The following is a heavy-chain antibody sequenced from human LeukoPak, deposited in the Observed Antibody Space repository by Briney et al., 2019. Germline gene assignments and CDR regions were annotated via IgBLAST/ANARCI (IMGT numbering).Heavy chain of an antibody. CDR1: GYTFTGYY. V-gene: IGHV1-2*04. CDR2: INPNSGGT. J-gene: IGHJ4*02. D-gene: IGHD3-22*01. CDR3: ARGGHYYDSSGYFDY. Sequence: GASVKVSCKASGYTFTGYYMHWVRQAPGQGLEWMGWINPNSGGTNYAQKFQGWVTMTRDTSISTAYMELSRLRSDDTAVYYCARGGHYYDSSGYFDYWGQGTLVTVSS.